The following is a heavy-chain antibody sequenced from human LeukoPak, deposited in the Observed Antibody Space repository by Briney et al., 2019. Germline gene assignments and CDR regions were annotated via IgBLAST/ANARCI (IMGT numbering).Heavy chain of an antibody. CDR1: GGSISSYY. V-gene: IGHV4-59*08. CDR2: IYYSGST. Sequence: SETLSLTCTVSGGSISSYYWSWIRQPPGKGLEWIGYIYYSGSTNYNPSLKSRVTISVDTSKNQFSLKLSSVTAADTAVYYCARHLTNAFDIWGQGTMVTVST. J-gene: IGHJ3*02. CDR3: ARHLTNAFDI.